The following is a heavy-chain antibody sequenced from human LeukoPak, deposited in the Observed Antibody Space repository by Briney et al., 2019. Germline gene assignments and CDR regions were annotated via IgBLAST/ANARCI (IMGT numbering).Heavy chain of an antibody. J-gene: IGHJ4*02. D-gene: IGHD3-10*01. Sequence: GGSLRLSCAASGFTFSSYGMHWVRQAPGKGLEWVAVISYDGSNKYYADSVKGRSTISRDNSKNTLYLQMNSLRAEDTAVYYCAKFGRGDFDYWGQGTLVTVSS. V-gene: IGHV3-30*18. CDR1: GFTFSSYG. CDR2: ISYDGSNK. CDR3: AKFGRGDFDY.